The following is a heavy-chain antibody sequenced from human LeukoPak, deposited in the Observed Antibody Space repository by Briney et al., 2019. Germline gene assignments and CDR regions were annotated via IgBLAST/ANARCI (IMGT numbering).Heavy chain of an antibody. D-gene: IGHD4-11*01. V-gene: IGHV3-21*01. Sequence: GGSLRRSCVASGFTLSSHTMNWVRQAPGKGLEWVSSISSSNRFIYYADSVKGRFTISRDNAKNSLYLQMNSLRAEDTAIYYCVRDSSYTVTTYEGFDYWGQGSLVTVSS. CDR2: ISSSNRFI. CDR3: VRDSSYTVTTYEGFDY. CDR1: GFTLSSHT. J-gene: IGHJ4*02.